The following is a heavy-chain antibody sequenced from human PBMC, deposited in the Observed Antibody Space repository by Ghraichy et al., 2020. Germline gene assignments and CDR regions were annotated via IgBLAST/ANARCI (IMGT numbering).Heavy chain of an antibody. J-gene: IGHJ4*02. Sequence: GGSLRLSCAASGFTFSSYGMHWVRQAPGKGLAWVAVIWYDGSNKYYADSVKGRFTISRDNSKNTLYLQMNSLRAEDTAVYYCARPGGYSSGWYNFDYWGQGTLVTVSS. CDR1: GFTFSSYG. CDR3: ARPGGYSSGWYNFDY. V-gene: IGHV3-33*01. D-gene: IGHD6-19*01. CDR2: IWYDGSNK.